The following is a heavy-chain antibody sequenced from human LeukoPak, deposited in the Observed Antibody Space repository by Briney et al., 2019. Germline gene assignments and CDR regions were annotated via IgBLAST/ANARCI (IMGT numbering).Heavy chain of an antibody. CDR3: AKDQFVATGTGDDI. CDR1: GGTFSRYA. CDR2: IIPILGIA. J-gene: IGHJ3*02. Sequence: SVKVSCKASGGTFSRYAISWVRQAPGEGLEWMGRIIPILGIANYAQKFQGRVTITADKSTSTAYIELSSLRSEDTAVYYCAKDQFVATGTGDDIWGQGTMVTVSS. V-gene: IGHV1-69*04. D-gene: IGHD6-13*01.